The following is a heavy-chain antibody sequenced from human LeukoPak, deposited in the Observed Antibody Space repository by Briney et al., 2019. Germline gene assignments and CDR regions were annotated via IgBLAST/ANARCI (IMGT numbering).Heavy chain of an antibody. J-gene: IGHJ5*02. Sequence: ASVKVSCKASGYTFTSYYMHWVRQAPGQGLEWMGIINPSGGSTNYAQKFQGRVTMTTDTSTSTASMELRSLRSDDTAVYYCARLIPQKWELPGKWFDPWGQGTLVTVSS. CDR1: GYTFTSYY. V-gene: IGHV1-46*01. CDR2: INPSGGST. CDR3: ARLIPQKWELPGKWFDP. D-gene: IGHD1-26*01.